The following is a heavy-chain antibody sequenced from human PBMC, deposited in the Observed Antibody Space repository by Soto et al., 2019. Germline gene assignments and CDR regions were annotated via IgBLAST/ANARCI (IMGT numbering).Heavy chain of an antibody. V-gene: IGHV4-39*01. J-gene: IGHJ4*02. CDR2: IYYSEST. Sequence: PSETLSLTCTVSGGSISMSIYYWGWIRQPPGKGLEWIASIYYSESTFYNPSLKSRVTISVDTSRNQFSLKLSSVTAADTAVYYCARGSTGYSSSWYRYWGQGTLVTVSS. CDR1: GGSISMSIYY. CDR3: ARGSTGYSSSWYRY. D-gene: IGHD6-13*01.